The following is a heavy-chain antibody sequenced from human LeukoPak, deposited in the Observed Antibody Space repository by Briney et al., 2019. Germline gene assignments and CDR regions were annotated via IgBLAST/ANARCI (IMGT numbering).Heavy chain of an antibody. CDR2: IRYDGSNK. J-gene: IGHJ6*03. V-gene: IGHV3-30*02. D-gene: IGHD3-10*01. CDR3: AKDYYYGSGSYTYYYYMDV. Sequence: TGGSLRLSCAASGFTFSSYGIHWVRQAPGKGLEWVAFIRYDGSNKYYADSVKGRFTISRDNSKNTLYLQMNSLRAEDTAVYYCAKDYYYGSGSYTYYYYMDVWGKGTTVTVSS. CDR1: GFTFSSYG.